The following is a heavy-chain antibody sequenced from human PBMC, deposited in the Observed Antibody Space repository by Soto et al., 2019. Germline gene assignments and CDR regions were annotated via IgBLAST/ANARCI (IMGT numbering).Heavy chain of an antibody. CDR1: GYTLTELS. D-gene: IGHD3-22*01. CDR2: FDPEDGET. Sequence: EASVKVSFKVSGYTLTELSMHCVRQAPGKGLEWMGGFDPEDGETIYAQKFQGRVTMTEDTSTDTAYMELSSLRSEDTAVYYCATAPSYDSSGYWAGAFDIWGQGTMVTVSS. J-gene: IGHJ3*02. CDR3: ATAPSYDSSGYWAGAFDI. V-gene: IGHV1-24*01.